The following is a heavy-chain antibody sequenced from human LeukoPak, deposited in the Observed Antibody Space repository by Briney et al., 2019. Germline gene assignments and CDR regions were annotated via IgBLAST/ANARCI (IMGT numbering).Heavy chain of an antibody. CDR2: ISGSNSYI. Sequence: GESLRLSCAASGFTFSSYTMHWIRQAPGKGLEWVSSISGSNSYIFYADSVKGRFTVSRDNAKDSLYLQMNSLRAEDTAVYYCARALTTLTYEGYWGQGTLVTVSS. V-gene: IGHV3-21*01. CDR1: GFTFSSYT. J-gene: IGHJ4*02. D-gene: IGHD1-1*01. CDR3: ARALTTLTYEGY.